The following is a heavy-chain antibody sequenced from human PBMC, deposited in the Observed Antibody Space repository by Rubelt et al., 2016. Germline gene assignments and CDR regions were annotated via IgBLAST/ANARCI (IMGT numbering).Heavy chain of an antibody. V-gene: IGHV4-59*11. CDR2: IYDSGST. CDR1: GGSITSHN. D-gene: IGHD3-3*01. CDR3: ARAIFAVVTKYYYGMDV. Sequence: QVLLQESGPGLVKPSETLSLTCTVSGGSITSHNWSWIRQPPGKGLEWIGYIYDSGSTNYNPSLKSRVSISVAPSKNQLSLKLSSVTAADTAGYYCARAIFAVVTKYYYGMDVWGQGTTVTVSS. J-gene: IGHJ6*02.